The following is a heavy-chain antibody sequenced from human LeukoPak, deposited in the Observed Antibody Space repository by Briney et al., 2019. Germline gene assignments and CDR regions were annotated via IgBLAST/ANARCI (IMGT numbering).Heavy chain of an antibody. D-gene: IGHD3-10*01. CDR3: AKVEGFYYGSGEAYGMDV. V-gene: IGHV3-23*01. J-gene: IGHJ6*02. CDR2: ISGSGGST. CDR1: GFTFSSYA. Sequence: GGSLRLSCAASGFTFSSYAMSWVRQAPGKGLEWVSAISGSGGSTYYADSVKGRFTISRDNSKNTLYLQMNSLRAEDTAVYYCAKVEGFYYGSGEAYGMDVWGQGTTVTVSS.